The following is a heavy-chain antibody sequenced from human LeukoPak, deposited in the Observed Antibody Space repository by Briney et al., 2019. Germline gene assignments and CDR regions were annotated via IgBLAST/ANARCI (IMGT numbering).Heavy chain of an antibody. CDR2: INHSGST. D-gene: IGHD2-15*01. CDR3: ARGGRDIVVVVAAPWAYYFDY. V-gene: IGHV4-34*01. CDR1: GGSFSGYY. J-gene: IGHJ4*02. Sequence: SETLSLTCAVYGGSFSGYYWSWIRQPPGKGLEWIGEINHSGSTNYNPSLKSRVTISVDTSKNQFSLKLRSVTAADTAVYYCARGGRDIVVVVAAPWAYYFDYWGQGTLVTVSS.